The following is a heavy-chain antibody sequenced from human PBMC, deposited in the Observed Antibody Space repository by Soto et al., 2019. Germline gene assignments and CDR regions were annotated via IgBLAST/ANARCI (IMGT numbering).Heavy chain of an antibody. CDR1: GGSISSGDYY. D-gene: IGHD2-8*01. CDR3: ARDHGGYCTNGVCYSNYFDY. CDR2: IYYSGST. Sequence: SETLSLTCTVSGGSISSGDYYWRWIRQPPGKGLEWIGYIYYSGSTYYNPSLKSRVTISVDTSKNQFSLKLSSVTAADTAVYYCARDHGGYCTNGVCYSNYFDYWGQGTLVTVSS. V-gene: IGHV4-30-4*01. J-gene: IGHJ4*02.